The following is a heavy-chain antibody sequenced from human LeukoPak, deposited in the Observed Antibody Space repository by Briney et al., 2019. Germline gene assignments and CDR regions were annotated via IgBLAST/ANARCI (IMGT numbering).Heavy chain of an antibody. J-gene: IGHJ4*02. Sequence: GGSLRLSCAASGFTFSSYWMRWVRQAPGKGLVWVSRIDNEGSSTSYADSVKGRFTISRDNAKNRLYVQMNSLRVEDTAVYYCATGSGLWSPDWWGQGTLVTVSS. CDR3: ATGSGLWSPDW. V-gene: IGHV3-74*01. D-gene: IGHD5-18*01. CDR2: IDNEGSST. CDR1: GFTFSSYW.